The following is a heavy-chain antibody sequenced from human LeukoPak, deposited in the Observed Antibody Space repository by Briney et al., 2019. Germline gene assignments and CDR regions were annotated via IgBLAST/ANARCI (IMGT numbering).Heavy chain of an antibody. D-gene: IGHD3-22*01. V-gene: IGHV1-18*01. J-gene: IGHJ5*02. Sequence: GASVKVSCKASGYTFTSYGISWVRQAPGQGLEWMGWISAYNGNTNYAQKLQGRVTMTTDTSTSTAYMELRSLRSDDTAVYYCARTIPDYDDSSPNWSDPWGQGTLVTVSS. CDR2: ISAYNGNT. CDR3: ARTIPDYDDSSPNWSDP. CDR1: GYTFTSYG.